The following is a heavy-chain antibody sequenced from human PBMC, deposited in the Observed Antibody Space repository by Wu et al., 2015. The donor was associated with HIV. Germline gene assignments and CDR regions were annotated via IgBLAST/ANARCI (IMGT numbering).Heavy chain of an antibody. CDR1: GGTFSSYA. CDR2: IIPIFGTA. CDR3: ARCGEYDSSGYYYYYGMDV. D-gene: IGHD3-22*01. V-gene: IGHV1-69*05. Sequence: QVQLVQSGAEVKKPGSSVKVSCKASGGTFSSYAISWVRQAPGQGLEWMGGIIPIFGTANYAQKFQGRVTITTDESTSTAYMELSSLRSEDTAVYYCARCGEYDSSGYYYYYGMDVWGQGTTVTVSS. J-gene: IGHJ6*02.